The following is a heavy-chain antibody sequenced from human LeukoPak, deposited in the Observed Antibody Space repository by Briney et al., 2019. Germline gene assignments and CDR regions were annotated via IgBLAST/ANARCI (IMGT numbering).Heavy chain of an antibody. CDR2: IYTTGST. CDR3: ASASGY. J-gene: IGHJ4*02. D-gene: IGHD6-19*01. CDR1: GGSISSGSDY. Sequence: SQTLSLTCTVSGGSISSGSDYWSWIRQLAGKGLEWIGRIYTTGSTNYNPSLKSRVTMSVDMSKNQFSLKLSSVTAANTAVYYCASASGYWGQGTLVTVSS. V-gene: IGHV4-61*02.